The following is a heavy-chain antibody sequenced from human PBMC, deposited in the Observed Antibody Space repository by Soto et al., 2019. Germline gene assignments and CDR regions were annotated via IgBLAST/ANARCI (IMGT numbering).Heavy chain of an antibody. CDR1: GASISTSTNY. J-gene: IGHJ1*01. D-gene: IGHD2-2*01. Sequence: QLQLQESGPGLVKPSETLSLSCTVSGASISTSTNYWGWIRQPPGKGLEWIGSMYFGKSTFYNPSLKSRVTISVDTSKNQFTLNLSSVTAADTAAYYCTSRKREEDCSAVTCYVRWWGQGTLVTVSS. CDR3: TSRKREEDCSAVTCYVRW. V-gene: IGHV4-39*01. CDR2: MYFGKST.